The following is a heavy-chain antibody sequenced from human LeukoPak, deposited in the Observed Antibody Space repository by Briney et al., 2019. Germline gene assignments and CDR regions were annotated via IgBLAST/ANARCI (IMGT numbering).Heavy chain of an antibody. V-gene: IGHV4-59*08. J-gene: IGHJ1*01. CDR2: IYYSGST. D-gene: IGHD3-10*01. CDR1: GGSISSYY. CDR3: ARHGSGGYIEYFQH. Sequence: PSETLSLTCTVSGGSISSYYWSWIRQPPGKGLEWIGYIYYSGSTNYNPSLKSRVTISVDTSKNQFSLKLSSVTAADTAVYYCARHGSGGYIEYFQHWGQGTLVTVSS.